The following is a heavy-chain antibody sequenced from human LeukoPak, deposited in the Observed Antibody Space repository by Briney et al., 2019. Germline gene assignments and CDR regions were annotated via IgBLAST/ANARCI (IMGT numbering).Heavy chain of an antibody. CDR2: IYTSGTT. D-gene: IGHD3/OR15-3a*01. Sequence: SETLSLTCTVSGASISSGNYYWSWIRQPAGKGLEWVGRIYTSGTTYYNPSLKSRVTISVDRSKNQFSLILSSVTAADTAVYYCAREVWTSANWFDPWGQGTLVTVSS. J-gene: IGHJ5*02. V-gene: IGHV4-61*02. CDR1: GASISSGNYY. CDR3: AREVWTSANWFDP.